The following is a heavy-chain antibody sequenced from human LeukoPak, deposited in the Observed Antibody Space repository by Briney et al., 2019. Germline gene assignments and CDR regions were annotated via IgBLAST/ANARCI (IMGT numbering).Heavy chain of an antibody. D-gene: IGHD3-3*01. CDR1: GFTFDDYA. Sequence: GGSLRLPCAASGFTFDDYAMHWVRQAPGKGLEWVSLISGDGGSTYYADSVKGRFTISRDNSKNSLYLQMNSLRTEDTALYYCAKGDYDFWSGYYFSYYYYMDVWGKGTTVTVSS. V-gene: IGHV3-43*02. CDR2: ISGDGGST. J-gene: IGHJ6*03. CDR3: AKGDYDFWSGYYFSYYYYMDV.